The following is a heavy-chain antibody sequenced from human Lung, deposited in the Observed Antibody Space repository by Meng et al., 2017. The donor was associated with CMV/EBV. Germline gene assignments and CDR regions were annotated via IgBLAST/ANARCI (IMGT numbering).Heavy chain of an antibody. CDR1: GLNFRTYG. V-gene: IGHV3-21*06. Sequence: GXXRLSCVVSGLNFRTYGMTWVRQASGKGLEFVSHINAESTNKGYADAVKGRFTISRDIAGSSVFLQMNNLRVEDAAVYYCTTDPEGDYDFDFWGQGTLVTVSS. D-gene: IGHD4-17*01. CDR2: INAESTNK. CDR3: TTDPEGDYDFDF. J-gene: IGHJ4*02.